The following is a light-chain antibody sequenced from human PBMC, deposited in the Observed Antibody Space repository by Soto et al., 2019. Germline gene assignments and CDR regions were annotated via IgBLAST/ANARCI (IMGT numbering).Light chain of an antibody. CDR1: QSVGSF. V-gene: IGKV3-11*01. Sequence: EIVLTQSPATLSLSPGERATLSCTASQSVGSFLAWYQQKSGQTPRLLIYDASNRPPGIPARFSGSGSGTDFTLTISSLEPEDFAGYYCQHRANWLGTFGPGTKVDIK. CDR2: DAS. CDR3: QHRANWLGT. J-gene: IGKJ3*01.